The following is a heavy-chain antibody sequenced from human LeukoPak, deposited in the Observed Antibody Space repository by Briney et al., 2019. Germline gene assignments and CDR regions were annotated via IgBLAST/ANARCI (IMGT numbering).Heavy chain of an antibody. J-gene: IGHJ4*02. CDR2: IYSGGTT. D-gene: IGHD3-10*01. Sequence: GGSLRLSCAASGFTVSSYSMSWVRQAPGKGLEWVSVIYSGGTTNSADSVKGRFTISRDKSKNTLYLLMNSLRAEDTAVYYCARDRDAFWGQGTLVTVSS. CDR3: ARDRDAF. V-gene: IGHV3-53*01. CDR1: GFTVSSYS.